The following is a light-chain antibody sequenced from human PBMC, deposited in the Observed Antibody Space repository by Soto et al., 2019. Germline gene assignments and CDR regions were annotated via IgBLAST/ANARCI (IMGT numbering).Light chain of an antibody. Sequence: PGERATLSCRASQSVNTYLAWYQQRPGQAPRLLIYDASSRASGIPARFSGSGSGTDFTLTISSLEPEDCAVYYCQQRSNWPPTFGGGTKVEIK. CDR2: DAS. CDR1: QSVNTY. J-gene: IGKJ4*01. CDR3: QQRSNWPPT. V-gene: IGKV3-11*01.